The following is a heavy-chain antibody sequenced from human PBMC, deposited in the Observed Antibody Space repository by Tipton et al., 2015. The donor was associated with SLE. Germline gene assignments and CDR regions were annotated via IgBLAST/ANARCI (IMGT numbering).Heavy chain of an antibody. CDR3: AKPGYSSGWYYFDY. CDR2: ISWNSGSI. V-gene: IGHV3-9*01. Sequence: SLRLSCAASGFTFDDYAMHWVRQAPGKGLEWVSGISWNSGSIGYADSVKGRFTISRANAKNSLYLQMNSLRAEDTALYYCAKPGYSSGWYYFDYWGQGTLVTVSS. J-gene: IGHJ4*02. CDR1: GFTFDDYA. D-gene: IGHD6-19*01.